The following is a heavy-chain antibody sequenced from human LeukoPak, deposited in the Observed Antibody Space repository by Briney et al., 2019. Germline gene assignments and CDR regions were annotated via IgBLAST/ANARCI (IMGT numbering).Heavy chain of an antibody. V-gene: IGHV5-51*01. CDR1: GYSFTSYW. CDR3: ARLPSDFWSGYTQDY. Sequence: XEALQISFKGSGYSFTSYWIGWGRRMPGKGGEWMGIIYPGDSDTRYSPSFQGQVTISADKSISTAYLQWSSLKASDTAMYYCARLPSDFWSGYTQDYWGQGTLVTVSS. CDR2: IYPGDSDT. D-gene: IGHD3-3*01. J-gene: IGHJ4*02.